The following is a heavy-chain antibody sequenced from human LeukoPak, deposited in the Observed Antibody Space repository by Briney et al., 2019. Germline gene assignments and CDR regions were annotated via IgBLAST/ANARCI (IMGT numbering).Heavy chain of an antibody. D-gene: IGHD3-22*01. V-gene: IGHV3-74*01. CDR2: IKSDGST. CDR3: ARAPSEIGGYYPEYFRQ. CDR1: GFTFSSYW. J-gene: IGHJ1*01. Sequence: PGGSLRLSCAASGFTFSSYWMHWVRQAPGKGLVWVSRIKSDGSTNYADSVKGRFTISRDNAKNTLSLQMNSLRAEDTGVYYCARAPSEIGGYYPEYFRQWGQGTLFTVSS.